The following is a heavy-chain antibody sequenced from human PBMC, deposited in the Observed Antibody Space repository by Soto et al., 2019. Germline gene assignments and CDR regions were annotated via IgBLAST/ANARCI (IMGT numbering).Heavy chain of an antibody. CDR1: GYTFTSSG. CDR3: ARAFFYQGSDSRGYSFDAFDF. J-gene: IGHJ3*01. CDR2: ISAHTGSS. D-gene: IGHD3-22*01. Sequence: QVQLVQSGADVKKPGASVKVSCKASGYTFTSSGMSWVRQAPGQGLEWMGWISAHTGSSEYAQRFQGRVTMTTDRSTSTAYMELRSLRSDDTAGYYCARAFFYQGSDSRGYSFDAFDFWGPGTLVTVSS. V-gene: IGHV1-18*01.